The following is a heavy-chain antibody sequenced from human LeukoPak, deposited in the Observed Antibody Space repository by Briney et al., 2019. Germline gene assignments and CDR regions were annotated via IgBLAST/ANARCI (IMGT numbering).Heavy chain of an antibody. CDR2: INPSGGST. CDR1: GYAFTSYY. V-gene: IGHV1-46*01. Sequence: ASVKVSCKASGYAFTSYYLHWVRQAPGQGLEWMGIINPSGGSTTYRQKFQGRVTMTRNTSTSTVYMELRSLRSEDTAVYYCARDRLTTVTTSTPFDYWGQGTLVTVSS. J-gene: IGHJ4*02. D-gene: IGHD4-17*01. CDR3: ARDRLTTVTTSTPFDY.